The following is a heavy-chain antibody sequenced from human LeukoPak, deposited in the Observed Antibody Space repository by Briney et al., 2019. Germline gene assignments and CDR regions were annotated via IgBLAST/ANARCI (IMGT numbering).Heavy chain of an antibody. CDR1: GGSISSGSYY. D-gene: IGHD3-9*01. Sequence: PSETLSLTCTVSGGSISSGSYYWSWIRQPAGKGLEWIGRIYTSGSTKYNPSLKSRVTISVDTSKNQFSLKLSSVTAADTAVYYCARDPYYDILTGLFEDWGQGTLVTVSS. V-gene: IGHV4-61*02. J-gene: IGHJ4*02. CDR2: IYTSGST. CDR3: ARDPYYDILTGLFED.